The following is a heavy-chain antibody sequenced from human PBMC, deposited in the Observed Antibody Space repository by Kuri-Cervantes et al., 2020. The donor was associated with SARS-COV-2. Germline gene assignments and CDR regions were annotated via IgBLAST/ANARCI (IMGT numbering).Heavy chain of an antibody. D-gene: IGHD1-1*01. CDR2: ISGDGSST. J-gene: IGHJ4*02. Sequence: GESLKISCAASGFTFSSYWMHWVRQAPGKGLVWVSRISGDGSSTNYADSVKGRFTLSRDNAKNMLFLQMNSLRAEDTAVYYCVRDGDHWNFDYWGQGTLVTVSS. V-gene: IGHV3-74*01. CDR3: VRDGDHWNFDY. CDR1: GFTFSSYW.